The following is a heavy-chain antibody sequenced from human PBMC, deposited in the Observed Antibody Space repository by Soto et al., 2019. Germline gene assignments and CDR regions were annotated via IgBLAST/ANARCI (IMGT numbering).Heavy chain of an antibody. CDR2: IIPIFGTA. J-gene: IGHJ6*02. V-gene: IGHV1-69*13. CDR3: ARDVDTAMVSSEYYYGMDV. CDR1: GGTFSSYA. D-gene: IGHD5-18*01. Sequence: SVKVSCKASGGTFSSYAISWVRQAPGQGLERMGGIIPIFGTANYAQKFQGRVTITADESTSTAYMELSSLRSEDTAVYYCARDVDTAMVSSEYYYGMDVWGQGTTVTVSS.